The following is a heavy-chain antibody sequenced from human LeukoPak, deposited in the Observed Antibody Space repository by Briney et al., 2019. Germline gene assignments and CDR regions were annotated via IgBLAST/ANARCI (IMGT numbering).Heavy chain of an antibody. Sequence: SGGSLRLSCAASGFTFSSYSMNWVRQAPGKGLEWVSSTSSSSSYIYYADSVKGRFTISRDNAKNSLYLQMNSLRAEDTAVYYCARDGASIGDYDAFDIWGQGTMVTVSS. CDR1: GFTFSSYS. J-gene: IGHJ3*02. CDR3: ARDGASIGDYDAFDI. CDR2: TSSSSSYI. D-gene: IGHD3-16*01. V-gene: IGHV3-21*01.